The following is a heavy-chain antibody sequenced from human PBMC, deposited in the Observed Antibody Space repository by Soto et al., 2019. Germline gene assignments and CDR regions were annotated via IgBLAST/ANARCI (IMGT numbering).Heavy chain of an antibody. CDR2: ISGSGGST. V-gene: IGHV3-23*01. D-gene: IGHD2-15*01. Sequence: EVQLLESGGGLVQPGGSLRLSCAASGFTLSSYAMSWVRQAPGKGLEWVSVISGSGGSTYYADSVKGRFTISRDTSKNTLYLQMNSLRAEDTAVYYCAKDQGYCSGGSCYSMDYWGQGTLVTVSS. CDR3: AKDQGYCSGGSCYSMDY. CDR1: GFTLSSYA. J-gene: IGHJ4*02.